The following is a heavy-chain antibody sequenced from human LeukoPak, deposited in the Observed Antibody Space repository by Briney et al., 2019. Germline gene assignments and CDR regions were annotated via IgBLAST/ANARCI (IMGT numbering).Heavy chain of an antibody. J-gene: IGHJ2*01. CDR1: GYSFISYW. D-gene: IGHD4-17*01. V-gene: IGHV5-51*01. CDR3: ARRRRYGDSKDWYFDL. Sequence: GESLKISWKGSGYSFISYWIGWVRQMPGKGLEWMGIIYPGDSDTRYSPSFQGQVTISADKSISTAYLQWSSLKASDTAMYYCARRRRYGDSKDWYFDLWGRGTLVTVSS. CDR2: IYPGDSDT.